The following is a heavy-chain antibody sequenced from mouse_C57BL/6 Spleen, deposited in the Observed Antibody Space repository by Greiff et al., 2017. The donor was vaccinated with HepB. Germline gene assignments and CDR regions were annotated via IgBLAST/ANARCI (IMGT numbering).Heavy chain of an antibody. Sequence: QLQQPGAELVKPGASVKLSCKASGYTFPSYWMQWVKQRPGQGLEWIGEIDPSDSYTNYNQKFKGKATLTVDTSSSTAYMQLSSLTSEDSAVYYCARRGGGTNYWGQGTTLTVSS. D-gene: IGHD4-1*01. CDR2: IDPSDSYT. CDR3: ARRGGGTNY. J-gene: IGHJ2*01. V-gene: IGHV1-50*01. CDR1: GYTFPSYW.